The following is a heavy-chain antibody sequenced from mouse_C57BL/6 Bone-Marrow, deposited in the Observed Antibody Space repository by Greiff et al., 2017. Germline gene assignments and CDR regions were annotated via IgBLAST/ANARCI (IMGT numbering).Heavy chain of an antibody. J-gene: IGHJ3*01. CDR3: TGYDYDRAY. CDR1: GFTFSNYW. V-gene: IGHV6-3*01. CDR2: IRLKSDNYAT. D-gene: IGHD2-4*01. Sequence: EVQGVESGGGLVQPGGSMKLSCVASGFTFSNYWMNWVRQSPEKGLEWVAQIRLKSDNYATHYAESVKGRFTISRDDSKSSVYLQMNNLRAEDTGIYYCTGYDYDRAYWGQGTLVTVSA.